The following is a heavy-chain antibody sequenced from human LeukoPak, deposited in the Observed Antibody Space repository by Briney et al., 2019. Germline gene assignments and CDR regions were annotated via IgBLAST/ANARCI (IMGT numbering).Heavy chain of an antibody. CDR1: GFTFSSYS. CDR2: ISSSSSTI. CDR3: ARDSSIVAAYKYFDL. Sequence: GGSLRLSCAASGFTFSSYSMNWVRQAPGKGLEWVSYISSSSSTIYYADSVKGRFTISRDNAKNSLYLQMNSLRAEDTAVYYCARDSSIVAAYKYFDLWGRGTLVTVSS. V-gene: IGHV3-48*04. D-gene: IGHD1-26*01. J-gene: IGHJ2*01.